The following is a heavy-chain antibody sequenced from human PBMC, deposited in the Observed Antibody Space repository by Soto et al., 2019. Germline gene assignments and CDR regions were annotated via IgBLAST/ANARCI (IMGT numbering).Heavy chain of an antibody. D-gene: IGHD3-22*01. Sequence: ASVKVSCKASGYTFTGYYMHWVRQAPGQGLEWMGWINPNSGGTNYAQKFQGWVTMTRDTSISTAYMELSRLRSDDTAVYYCARQVTYYDSSGYSYFDYWGQGTLVTVSS. CDR1: GYTFTGYY. CDR2: INPNSGGT. J-gene: IGHJ4*02. V-gene: IGHV1-2*04. CDR3: ARQVTYYDSSGYSYFDY.